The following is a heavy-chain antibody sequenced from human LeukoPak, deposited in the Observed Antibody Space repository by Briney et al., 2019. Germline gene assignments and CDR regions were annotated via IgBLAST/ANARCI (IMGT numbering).Heavy chain of an antibody. V-gene: IGHV3-7*01. Sequence: GGSLRLSCAASGFTFSSYWMTWVRQAPGKGLEWVANIKHDGDELNYVDSVEDRFTISRDNAKNSLYLHMTGLRAEDTAAYYCARELRTFDSWGQGTLVTVSS. CDR3: ARELRTFDS. J-gene: IGHJ4*02. CDR2: IKHDGDEL. D-gene: IGHD3-16*01. CDR1: GFTFSSYW.